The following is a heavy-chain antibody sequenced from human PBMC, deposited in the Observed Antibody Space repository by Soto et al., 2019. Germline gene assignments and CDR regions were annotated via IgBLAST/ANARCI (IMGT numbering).Heavy chain of an antibody. Sequence: GGSLRLSCAASGFTFSTYSMNWVRQAPGKGLEWVSYIDRRSGTINYADSVKGRFTISRDNAKNSLYLQMNSVGDEDTAVYYCERENTAMSPSDYWGQGTLVTVSS. CDR2: IDRRSGTI. CDR3: ERENTAMSPSDY. J-gene: IGHJ4*02. D-gene: IGHD5-18*01. V-gene: IGHV3-48*02. CDR1: GFTFSTYS.